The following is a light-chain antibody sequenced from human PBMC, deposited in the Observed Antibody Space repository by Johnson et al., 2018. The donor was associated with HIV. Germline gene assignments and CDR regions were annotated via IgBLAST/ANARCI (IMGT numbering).Light chain of an antibody. Sequence: QSVLTQPPSVSAAPGQRVTISCSGSSSNIGNNYVSWYQQLPGTAPKLLIYENNKRPSGIPDRFSASKSGTSATLGITGLQTGDEADYFCGTWDSSLSTGVFGPGPEVTVL. CDR3: GTWDSSLSTGV. CDR1: SSNIGNNY. CDR2: ENN. V-gene: IGLV1-51*02. J-gene: IGLJ1*01.